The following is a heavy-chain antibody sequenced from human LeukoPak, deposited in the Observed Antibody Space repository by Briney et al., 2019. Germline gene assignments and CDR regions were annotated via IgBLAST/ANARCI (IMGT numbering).Heavy chain of an antibody. Sequence: SETLSLTCTVSGGSISSSSYYWGWIRQPPGKGLEWIGNIYYSGSTYFNPSLKSRVTISIDTSKNQFSLKLSSVTAADTAVYYCARQHIAVAGTVPWVFDYWGQGTLVTVSS. D-gene: IGHD6-19*01. V-gene: IGHV4-39*01. J-gene: IGHJ4*02. CDR3: ARQHIAVAGTVPWVFDY. CDR1: GGSISSSSYY. CDR2: IYYSGST.